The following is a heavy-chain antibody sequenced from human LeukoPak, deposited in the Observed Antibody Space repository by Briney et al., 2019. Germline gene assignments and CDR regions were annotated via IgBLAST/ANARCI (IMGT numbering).Heavy chain of an antibody. CDR3: TRVWMPFDC. D-gene: IGHD5-12*01. Sequence: GGSLRLSCAASGFTFSSYAMGWVRQAPGKGLDWVSYIRSDSATIYYADSVKGRFTISRDNAENSLYLQMNSLRVEDTAVYYCTRVWMPFDCWGQGTLVTVSS. CDR2: IRSDSATI. CDR1: GFTFSSYA. V-gene: IGHV3-48*04. J-gene: IGHJ4*02.